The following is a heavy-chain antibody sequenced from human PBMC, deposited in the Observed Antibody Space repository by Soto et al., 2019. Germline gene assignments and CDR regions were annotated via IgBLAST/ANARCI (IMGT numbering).Heavy chain of an antibody. D-gene: IGHD2-15*01. J-gene: IGHJ3*01. CDR1: GFTFSSYA. CDR2: ISVGGGSI. CDR3: VRDHRWAFDF. Sequence: EVQLVESGGGLVQPGGSLRVSCVASGFTFSSYALNWVRQAPGKGLEWVSYISVGGGSIFYAYSVKGRFTISRGDATNSLYLQMNSLIDEDTAVYYCVRDHRWAFDFWGQGTMVTVSS. V-gene: IGHV3-48*02.